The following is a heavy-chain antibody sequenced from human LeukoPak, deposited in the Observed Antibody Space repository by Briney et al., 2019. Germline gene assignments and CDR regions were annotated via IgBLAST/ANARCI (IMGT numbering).Heavy chain of an antibody. CDR3: AREEYSSSSGRYFDY. V-gene: IGHV4-34*01. J-gene: IGHJ4*02. CDR2: INHSGST. CDR1: GGSFSGYY. Sequence: SETLSLTCAVYGGSFSGYYWSWIRQPPGKGLEWIGEINHSGSTTYNPSLKSRVTISVDTSKNQFSLKLSSVTAADTAVYYCAREEYSSSSGRYFDYWGQGTLVTVSS. D-gene: IGHD6-6*01.